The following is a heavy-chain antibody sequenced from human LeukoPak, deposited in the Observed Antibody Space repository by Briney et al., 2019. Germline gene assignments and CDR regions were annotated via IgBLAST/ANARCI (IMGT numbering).Heavy chain of an antibody. D-gene: IGHD6-19*01. CDR2: IYYSGST. Sequence: SEALSLTCTVSGGSISSSSYYWRWIRQPPGKGLEWIGSIYYSGSTYYNPSLKSRVTISVDTSKNQFSLKLSSVTAADTAVYYCARSVAGWGYYYYYYMDVWGKGTTVTVSS. V-gene: IGHV4-39*07. CDR1: GGSISSSSYY. J-gene: IGHJ6*03. CDR3: ARSVAGWGYYYYYYMDV.